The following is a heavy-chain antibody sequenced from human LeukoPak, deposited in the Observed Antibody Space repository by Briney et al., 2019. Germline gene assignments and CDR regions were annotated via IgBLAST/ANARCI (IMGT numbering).Heavy chain of an antibody. Sequence: GESLKVPCNGSGYRFPTYWIAWVRQMPGKGLGGRGIIYPDESNIRYSPSFQGQVTISADKSISTAYLQWSSLKASDTAMYYCARPPSRGYSSSFEYWGQGTLVTVSS. CDR2: IYPDESNI. V-gene: IGHV5-51*01. CDR1: GYRFPTYW. CDR3: ARPPSRGYSSSFEY. D-gene: IGHD2-2*03. J-gene: IGHJ4*02.